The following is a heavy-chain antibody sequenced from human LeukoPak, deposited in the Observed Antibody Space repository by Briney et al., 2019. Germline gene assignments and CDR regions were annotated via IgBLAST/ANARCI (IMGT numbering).Heavy chain of an antibody. J-gene: IGHJ4*02. CDR3: ARAPVTTPYYFDY. D-gene: IGHD4-17*01. Sequence: SGTLSLTWAVSGGSISSSHWWSGGRPPPGKGVEGSGEIYHGGSTNYNPSLKRRVTISVDKSKNHFSLKLSSVTAADTAVYYCARAPVTTPYYFDYWGQGTLVTVSS. CDR2: IYHGGST. V-gene: IGHV4-4*02. CDR1: GGSISSSHW.